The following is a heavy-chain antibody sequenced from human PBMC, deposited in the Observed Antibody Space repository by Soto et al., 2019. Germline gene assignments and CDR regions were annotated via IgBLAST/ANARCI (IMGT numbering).Heavy chain of an antibody. CDR2: INTRNGNT. J-gene: IGHJ6*02. CDR3: ARGEQLYHYYYGMDV. V-gene: IGHV1-3*04. CDR1: GYSFTTHA. Sequence: GASVKVSCKASGYSFTTHAMIWVRQAPGQRPEWMGWINTRNGNTRYSPKFQGRVNITRDTSASTAYMELSSLKSEDTAVYYCARGEQLYHYYYGMDVWGQGSTVTVSS.